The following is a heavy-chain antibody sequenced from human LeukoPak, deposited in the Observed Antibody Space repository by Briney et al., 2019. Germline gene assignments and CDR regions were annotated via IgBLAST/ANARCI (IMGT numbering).Heavy chain of an antibody. V-gene: IGHV3-7*01. CDR1: GFTFSSYW. D-gene: IGHD3-16*01. CDR3: ARGGTATYYFDY. CDR2: IKLDGSEK. Sequence: GGSLRLSCAASGFTFSSYWMSWVRQSPGKGLEWVANIKLDGSEKNYVDSVKGRVTISRDNAKNSVYLQMNSLRAEDTAVYYCARGGTATYYFDYWGQGTLVTVSS. J-gene: IGHJ4*02.